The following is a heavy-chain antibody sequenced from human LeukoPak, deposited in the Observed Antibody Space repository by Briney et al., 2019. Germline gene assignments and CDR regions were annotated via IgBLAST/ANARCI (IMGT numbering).Heavy chain of an antibody. D-gene: IGHD6-13*01. CDR3: ARVQQQLPYYYYYMDV. J-gene: IGHJ6*03. CDR2: IYYSGST. Sequence: SETLSLTCTVSGGSISSYYWSWIRQPPGKGLEWIGYIYYSGSTNYNPSLKGRVTISVDTSKNQFSLKLSSVTAADTAVYYCARVQQQLPYYYYYMDVWGKGTTVTVSS. V-gene: IGHV4-59*01. CDR1: GGSISSYY.